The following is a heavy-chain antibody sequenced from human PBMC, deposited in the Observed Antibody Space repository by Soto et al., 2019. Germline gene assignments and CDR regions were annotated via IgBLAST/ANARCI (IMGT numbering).Heavy chain of an antibody. V-gene: IGHV1-69*02. D-gene: IGHD3-22*01. CDR1: GGTFSSYT. CDR3: ARRTYYYDSSGPDDAFDI. J-gene: IGHJ3*02. CDR2: IIPILGIA. Sequence: SVKVSCKASGGTFSSYTISWVRQAPGQGLEWMGRIIPILGIANYAQKFQGRVTITADKSTSTAYMELSSLRSEDTAVYYCARRTYYYDSSGPDDAFDIWGQGTMVTVSS.